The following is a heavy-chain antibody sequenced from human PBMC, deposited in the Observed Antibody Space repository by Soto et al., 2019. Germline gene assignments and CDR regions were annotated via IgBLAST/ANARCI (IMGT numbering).Heavy chain of an antibody. J-gene: IGHJ6*02. V-gene: IGHV3-23*01. D-gene: IGHD6-13*01. CDR3: AKVTKSAAAGRYVYYKYGMDV. CDR1: GFAFSTYA. Sequence: EVQLLESGGALEHPGGSLRLSCAASGFAFSTYAMTWVRQAPGKGLEWVSVMRGSGGRSYYAGPVKGRSTISRDNSKNTLYLQMTGLRAEDTALYYCAKVTKSAAAGRYVYYKYGMDVWGQGTTVTVSS. CDR2: MRGSGGRS.